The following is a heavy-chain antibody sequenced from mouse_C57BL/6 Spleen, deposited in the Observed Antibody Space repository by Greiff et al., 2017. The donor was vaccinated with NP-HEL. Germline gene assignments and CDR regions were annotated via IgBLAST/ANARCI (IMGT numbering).Heavy chain of an antibody. CDR1: GYSFTGYY. Sequence: VHVKQSGPELVKPGASVKISCKASGYSFTGYYMNWVKQSPEKSLEWIGEINPSTGGTTYNQKFKAKATLTVDKSSSTAYMQLKSLTSEDSAVYYCARRRVTTYYFDYWGQGTTLTVSS. J-gene: IGHJ2*01. D-gene: IGHD2-2*01. CDR3: ARRRVTTYYFDY. V-gene: IGHV1-42*01. CDR2: INPSTGGT.